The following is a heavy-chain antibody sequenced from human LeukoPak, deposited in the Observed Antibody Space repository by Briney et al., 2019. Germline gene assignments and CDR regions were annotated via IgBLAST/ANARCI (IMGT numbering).Heavy chain of an antibody. CDR2: IDPSGSYT. D-gene: IGHD5-18*01. CDR3: VSLGGDTAMSYYFDY. J-gene: IGHJ4*02. V-gene: IGHV5-10-1*01. CDR1: GYSFTSYW. Sequence: GESLQISCKGSGYSFTSYWISWVRQMPGKGLEWMGRIDPSGSYTNYSPSFQGHVTISADKSISTAYLQWSSLKASDTAMYYCVSLGGDTAMSYYFDYWGQGTLVTVSS.